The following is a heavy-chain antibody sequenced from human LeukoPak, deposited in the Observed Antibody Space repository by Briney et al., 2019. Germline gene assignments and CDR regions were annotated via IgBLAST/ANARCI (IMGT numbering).Heavy chain of an antibody. CDR2: MHHSGST. D-gene: IGHD3-22*01. V-gene: IGHV4-39*07. CDR1: DGSITTRSYY. CDR3: ARDPGAYYDSSGYLNWFDP. Sequence: SETLSLTCTVSDGSITTRSYYWGWIRQPPGKGLEWIGSMHHSGSTYYNPSLKSRVTTSVDTSKNQFSLKLSSVTAADTAVYYCARDPGAYYDSSGYLNWFDPWGQGTLVTVSS. J-gene: IGHJ5*02.